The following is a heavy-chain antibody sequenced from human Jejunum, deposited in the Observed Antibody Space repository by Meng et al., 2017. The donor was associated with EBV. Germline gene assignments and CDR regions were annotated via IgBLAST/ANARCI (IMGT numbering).Heavy chain of an antibody. D-gene: IGHD6-13*01. Sequence: GAKGKKPGAPEKISCKTAGYTFTNYYMHWVRPAPGKGLEWVGMVNPSPVDTNYARKFQGRVTMTSDTSTSTVHMELNSLKSDDTAVYYCARGLDSSTPGTDWGQGTLVTVSS. J-gene: IGHJ4*02. V-gene: IGHV1-46*01. CDR1: GYTFTNYY. CDR2: VNPSPVDT. CDR3: ARGLDSSTPGTD.